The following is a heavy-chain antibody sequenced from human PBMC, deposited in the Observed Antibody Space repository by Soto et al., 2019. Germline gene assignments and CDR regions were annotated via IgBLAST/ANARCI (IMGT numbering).Heavy chain of an antibody. CDR3: SRDDSDWFFN. V-gene: IGHV4-59*12. Sequence: PSETLYLTCTVSGGSITDYYWSWIRQPPGKGLEWIGYFSYVRGTNNSPSLKSRATISGDTSKNQLSLNLSSVTSADTAVYYCSRDDSDWFFNWGRGTLVTV. D-gene: IGHD3-9*01. CDR2: FSYVRGT. J-gene: IGHJ4*02. CDR1: GGSITDYY.